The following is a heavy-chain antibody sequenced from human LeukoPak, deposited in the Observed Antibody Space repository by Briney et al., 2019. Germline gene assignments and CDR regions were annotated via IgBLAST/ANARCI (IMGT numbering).Heavy chain of an antibody. V-gene: IGHV3-48*04. CDR1: GFTFSSYS. Sequence: GGSLRLSCAASGFTFSSYSMNWVRQAPGKGLEWVSYISSSSSTIYYADSVKGRFTISRDNAKNSLYLQMNSLRAEDTAVYYCAREDGDGYSLDAFDIWGQGTMVTVSS. CDR2: ISSSSSTI. CDR3: AREDGDGYSLDAFDI. J-gene: IGHJ3*02. D-gene: IGHD5-24*01.